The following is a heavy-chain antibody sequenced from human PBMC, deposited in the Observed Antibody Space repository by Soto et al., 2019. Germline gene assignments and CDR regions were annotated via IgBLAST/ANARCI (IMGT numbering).Heavy chain of an antibody. CDR2: IIPIFGTA. J-gene: IGHJ6*01. V-gene: IGHV1-69*05. D-gene: IGHD6-19*01. CDR3: AFSVAGICYYYGMDV. CDR1: GGTFSSYA. Sequence: QVQLVQSGAEVKKPGSSVKVSCKASGGTFSSYAISWVRQAPGQGLEWMGGIIPIFGTANYAQKVQGIVTGXXDXYXKTANMELRRVRSEYTVEYYCAFSVAGICYYYGMDVCGGGVTVSVS.